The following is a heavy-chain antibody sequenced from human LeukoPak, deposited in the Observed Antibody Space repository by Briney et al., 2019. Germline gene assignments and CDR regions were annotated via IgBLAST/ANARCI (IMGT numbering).Heavy chain of an antibody. J-gene: IGHJ6*02. CDR1: GFIFSNYA. D-gene: IGHD3-10*01. V-gene: IGHV3-23*01. Sequence: GGSLRLSCAASGFIFSNYAMSWVRQAPGKGLEWVSTIGYSGAYTYYAYSVKGRFTISRVNSKNKLYMQMNSLRAEDTAIYYCAKVPYSDYGSGRPPFMDVWGQGTTVAVS. CDR3: AKVPYSDYGSGRPPFMDV. CDR2: IGYSGAYT.